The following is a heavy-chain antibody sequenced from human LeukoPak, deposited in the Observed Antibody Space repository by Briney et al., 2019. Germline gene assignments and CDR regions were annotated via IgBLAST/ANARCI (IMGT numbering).Heavy chain of an antibody. CDR1: GFTFSSYG. D-gene: IGHD1-26*01. J-gene: IGHJ4*02. CDR2: IRYDGSNK. V-gene: IGHV3-30*02. CDR3: AKDLFGWELPDRY. Sequence: AGGSLRLSCAASGFTFSSYGMHWVRQAPGKGLEWVAFIRYDGSNKYYADSVKGRFTISRDNSKNTLYLQMNSLRAEDTAVYYCAKDLFGWELPDRYWGQGILVTVSS.